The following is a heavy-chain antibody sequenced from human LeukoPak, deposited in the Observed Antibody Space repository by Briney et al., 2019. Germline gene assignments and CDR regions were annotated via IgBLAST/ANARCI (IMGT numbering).Heavy chain of an antibody. J-gene: IGHJ4*02. V-gene: IGHV3-33*01. CDR2: IWYDGSNK. D-gene: IGHD6-19*01. CDR3: AREGGVAVAGAFDY. Sequence: GGSLRLSCAASGFTFSSYGMHWVRQAPGKGLEWVAVIWYDGSNKYYAGSVKGRFTISRDNSKNTLYLQMNSLRAEDTAVYYCAREGGVAVAGAFDYWGQGTLVTVSS. CDR1: GFTFSSYG.